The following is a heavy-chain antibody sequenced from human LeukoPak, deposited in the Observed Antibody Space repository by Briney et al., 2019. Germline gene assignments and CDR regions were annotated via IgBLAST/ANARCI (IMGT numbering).Heavy chain of an antibody. D-gene: IGHD1-26*01. CDR1: GYSISSGYY. V-gene: IGHV4-38-2*01. CDR2: IYHSGST. Sequence: SETLSLTCAVSGYSISSGYYWGWIRQPPGKGLEWIGSIYHSGSTYYSPSLKSRVTISVDTSKNQFSLKLSSVTAADTAVYYCAGTVGATNNFDYWGQGTLVTVSS. CDR3: AGTVGATNNFDY. J-gene: IGHJ4*02.